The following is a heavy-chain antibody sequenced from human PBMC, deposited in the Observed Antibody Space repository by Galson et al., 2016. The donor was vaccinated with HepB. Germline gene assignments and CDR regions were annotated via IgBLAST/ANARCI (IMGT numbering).Heavy chain of an antibody. CDR1: GFTFTDFG. CDR3: VKDAMIYAPLKLFEY. D-gene: IGHD2-2*01. CDR2: VSYDGTNR. J-gene: IGHJ4*02. Sequence: SLRLSCAASGFTFTDFGMHWVRQAPGKGPEWAAVVSYDGTNRDYADSVKGRFTISRDDSKNTLSLQMSNLRPEDTAVYYCVKDAMIYAPLKLFEYWGQGAMVTVSS. V-gene: IGHV3-30*18.